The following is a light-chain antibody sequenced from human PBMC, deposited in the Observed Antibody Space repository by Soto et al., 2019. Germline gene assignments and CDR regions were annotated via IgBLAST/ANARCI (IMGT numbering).Light chain of an antibody. CDR2: GAS. CDR3: QQHDSWPRT. J-gene: IGKJ1*01. V-gene: IGKV3-20*01. CDR1: QSVISNY. Sequence: EIVLTQSPGTLSLSPGERATLSCRASQSVISNYLAWYQQKPGLAPRLLIYGASSRATGIPDRFSGSGSGTDFTLTISSLQSEDFAVYYCQQHDSWPRTFGQGTKVDIK.